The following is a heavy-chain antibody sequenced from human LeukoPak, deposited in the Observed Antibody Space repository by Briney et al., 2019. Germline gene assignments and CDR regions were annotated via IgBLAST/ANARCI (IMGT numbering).Heavy chain of an antibody. CDR1: GGSISSSSYY. CDR3: ARAKVEDNNVLSSGWYPIDY. Sequence: SETLSLTCTVSGGSISSSSYYWGWIRQPPGKGLEWIGSIYYSGSTYYNPSLKSRVTISVDTSKNQFSLKLSSVTAADTAVYYCARAKVEDNNVLSSGWYPIDYWGQGTLVTVSS. J-gene: IGHJ4*02. CDR2: IYYSGST. V-gene: IGHV4-39*07. D-gene: IGHD6-19*01.